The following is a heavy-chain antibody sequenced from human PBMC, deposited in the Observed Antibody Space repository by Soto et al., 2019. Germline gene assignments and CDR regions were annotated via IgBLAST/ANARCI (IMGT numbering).Heavy chain of an antibody. CDR1: SGSINSFY. CDR3: ARDRIIGTSYSDY. J-gene: IGHJ4*02. D-gene: IGHD1-7*01. CDR2: IHSSGTT. V-gene: IGHV4-4*07. Sequence: SETLSLTCTLSSGSINSFYWSWIRPPAGKGLEWIGRIHSSGTTNYNPSLKSRVTMSVDTSRNQFSLKLTSVTAADTAVYYCARDRIIGTSYSDYWGQGVLVTVSS.